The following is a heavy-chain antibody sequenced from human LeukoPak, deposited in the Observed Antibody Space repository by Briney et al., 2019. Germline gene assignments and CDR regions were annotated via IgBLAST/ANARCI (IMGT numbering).Heavy chain of an antibody. CDR2: IYHSGST. V-gene: IGHV4-30-2*01. CDR1: GGSISSGGYY. D-gene: IGHD3-9*01. J-gene: IGHJ5*01. Sequence: SQTLSLTCTVSGGSISSGGYYWSWIRQPPGKGLEWIGYIYHSGSTYYNPSLKSRVTISVDRSKNQFSLKLNSVTAADTAVYYCARDRVFCRDVNCYLYWYDSWGQGILVTVSS. CDR3: ARDRVFCRDVNCYLYWYDS.